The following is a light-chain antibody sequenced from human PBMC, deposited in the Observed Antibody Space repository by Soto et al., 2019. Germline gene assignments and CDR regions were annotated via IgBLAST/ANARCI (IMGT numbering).Light chain of an antibody. Sequence: QSALTQPASVSGSPGQSITISCTGTSSDVGGYNYVSWYQQHPGKAPKLMIYEVSNRPSGVSNRFSGSKSGNTASLTISGLQAEDEADYYCSSYTSSSTPYYVFGTGTKVTAL. CDR3: SSYTSSSTPYYV. J-gene: IGLJ1*01. CDR2: EVS. CDR1: SSDVGGYNY. V-gene: IGLV2-14*01.